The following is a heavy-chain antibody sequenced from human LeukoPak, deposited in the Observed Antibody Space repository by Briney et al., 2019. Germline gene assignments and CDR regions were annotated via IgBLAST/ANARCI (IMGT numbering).Heavy chain of an antibody. CDR3: ARGGSYGGYHSY. CDR1: GFTFSSYS. V-gene: IGHV3-48*04. D-gene: IGHD4-23*01. J-gene: IGHJ4*02. CDR2: ISAISSSST. Sequence: GGSLRLSCAASGFTFSSYSMDWVRQAPGKGLEWVSYISAISSSSTYYADSVKGRFTISRDNAKNSLYLQMNSLRAEDTAVYYCARGGSYGGYHSYWGQGTLVTVSS.